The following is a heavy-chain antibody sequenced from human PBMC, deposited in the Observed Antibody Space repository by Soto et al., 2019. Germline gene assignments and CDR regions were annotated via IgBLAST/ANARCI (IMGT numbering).Heavy chain of an antibody. J-gene: IGHJ4*02. D-gene: IGHD6-13*01. CDR2: IYYSGST. Sequence: SETLSLTCTVSGGSISSGVYYWSWIRQHPGKGLEWIGYIYYSGSTYYNPSLKGRVTISVDTSKNQFSLKLSSVTVADTAVYYCAREQQQLVYNYLDYWGQGTLVTVS. CDR3: AREQQQLVYNYLDY. CDR1: GGSISSGVYY. V-gene: IGHV4-31*03.